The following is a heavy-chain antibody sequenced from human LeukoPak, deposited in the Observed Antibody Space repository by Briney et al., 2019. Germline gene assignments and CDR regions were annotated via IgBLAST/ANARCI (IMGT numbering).Heavy chain of an antibody. J-gene: IGHJ5*02. CDR1: GGSVSSGSYY. CDR3: ARGLRVNWFDP. V-gene: IGHV4-61*01. CDR2: IYYSGGT. D-gene: IGHD4-17*01. Sequence: SETLSLTCTVSGGSVSSGSYYWSWIRLPPGKGLEWIGYIYYSGGTNYNPSLKSRVTIPVDTSKNQFSLKLSSVTAADTAVYYCARGLRVNWFDPWGQGTLVTVSS.